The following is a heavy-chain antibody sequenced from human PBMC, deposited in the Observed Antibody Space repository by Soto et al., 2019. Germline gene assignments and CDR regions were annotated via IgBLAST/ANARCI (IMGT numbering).Heavy chain of an antibody. D-gene: IGHD1-7*01. J-gene: IGHJ4*02. CDR1: GYTFTSYD. V-gene: IGHV1-8*01. CDR2: MYPNSGNT. CDR3: RVTNLRFRKHHY. Sequence: QVQLVQSGAEVKKPGASVKCSCKASGYTFTSYDINWVRQATGQGLELMEWMYPNSGNTGYTQKFQGRFTMTRNTSRRTCDMKRGSLRSKDTAVNYCRVTNLRFRKHHYWGQGNLATVSS.